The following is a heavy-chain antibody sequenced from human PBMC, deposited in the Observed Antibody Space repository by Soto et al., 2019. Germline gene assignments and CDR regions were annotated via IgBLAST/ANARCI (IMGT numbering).Heavy chain of an antibody. Sequence: ASVKVSCKASGYIFKDHCIHWVRQAPGQSLEWMGWVNGGKGDTKYSDKFQGRVTMTRDMSITTVYMELNNLSPDDTAVYYCGRGRSGQIVVFYWGQGTPVTVSS. V-gene: IGHV1-2*02. CDR3: GRGRSGQIVVFY. CDR1: GYIFKDHC. D-gene: IGHD1-26*01. J-gene: IGHJ4*02. CDR2: VNGGKGDT.